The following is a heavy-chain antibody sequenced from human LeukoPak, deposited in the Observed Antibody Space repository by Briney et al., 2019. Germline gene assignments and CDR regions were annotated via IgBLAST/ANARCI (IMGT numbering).Heavy chain of an antibody. D-gene: IGHD4-23*01. CDR1: GYNFLTYW. CDR2: IYPGDSDI. V-gene: IGHV5-51*01. Sequence: GESLQISCKGSGYNFLTYWIGWVRQMPGKGLEWMGIIYPGDSDIRYSPSFQGQVTISADKSISTAFLQWSTLEASDTAMYYCARQPLTVVPYYFDYWGQGTLVTVSS. CDR3: ARQPLTVVPYYFDY. J-gene: IGHJ4*02.